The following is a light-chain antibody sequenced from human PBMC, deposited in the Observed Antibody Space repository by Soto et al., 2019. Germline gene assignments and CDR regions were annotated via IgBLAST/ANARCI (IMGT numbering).Light chain of an antibody. CDR1: SSDVGGYNY. Sequence: QSVLTQPASVSGSPGQSITISCTGTSSDVGGYNYVSWYQQHPGKAPKLMIFDVSGRPAGVSNRFSGSKSGNTASLTISGLQAEDEADYYCSSYTSSSTRVFGTGTKLTVL. CDR3: SSYTSSSTRV. CDR2: DVS. V-gene: IGLV2-14*01. J-gene: IGLJ1*01.